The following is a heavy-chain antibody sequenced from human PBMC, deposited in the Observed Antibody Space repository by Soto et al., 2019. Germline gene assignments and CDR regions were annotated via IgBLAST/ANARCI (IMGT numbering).Heavy chain of an antibody. J-gene: IGHJ4*02. CDR2: ISSSSSYI. CDR1: GFTFSSYS. CDR3: ARDEVGYYDILTGYRDY. D-gene: IGHD3-9*01. V-gene: IGHV3-21*01. Sequence: GGSLRLSCAASGFTFSSYSMNWVRQAPGKGLEWVSSISSSSSYIYYADSVKGRFTISRDNAKNSLYLQMNSLRAEDTAVYYCARDEVGYYDILTGYRDYWGQGTLVTVSS.